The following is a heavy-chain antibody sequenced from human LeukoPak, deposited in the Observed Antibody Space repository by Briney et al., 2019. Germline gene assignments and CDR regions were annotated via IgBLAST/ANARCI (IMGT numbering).Heavy chain of an antibody. CDR3: ATQTVDTAMVMLMGYYYGMDV. J-gene: IGHJ6*02. Sequence: GGSLRLSCAASGFTFSSYAMHWVRQAPGKGLEWVAVISHDGSNKYYADSVKGRFTISRDNSKNTLYLQTNSLRAEDTAVYYCATQTVDTAMVMLMGYYYGMDVWGQGTTVTVSS. CDR1: GFTFSSYA. D-gene: IGHD5-18*01. CDR2: ISHDGSNK. V-gene: IGHV3-30*14.